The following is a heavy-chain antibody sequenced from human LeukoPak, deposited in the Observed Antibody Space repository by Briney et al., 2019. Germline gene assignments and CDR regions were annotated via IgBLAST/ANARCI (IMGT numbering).Heavy chain of an antibody. CDR1: GFTFSSYG. D-gene: IGHD6-13*01. J-gene: IGHJ3*02. CDR2: ISYDGSNK. V-gene: IGHV3-30*18. Sequence: GGSLRLSCAASGFTFSSYGMHWVRQAPGKGLEWVTVISYDGSNKYYADSVKGRFTISRDNSKNTLSLQMNSLRAEDTAVYYCAKDDAYSSSWYALDIWGQGTMVTVSS. CDR3: AKDDAYSSSWYALDI.